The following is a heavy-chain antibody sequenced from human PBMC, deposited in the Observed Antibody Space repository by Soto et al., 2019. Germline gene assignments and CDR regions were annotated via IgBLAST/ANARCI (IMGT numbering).Heavy chain of an antibody. CDR1: GYIFIDSW. D-gene: IGHD2-15*01. J-gene: IGHJ5*02. CDR3: ARPPLPGYSIHFNA. CDR2: VYPRDSDT. Sequence: GESLKISCKASGYIFIDSWIGWVRQIPGKGLEWMWIVYPRDSDTRYSPSFQGQVTISADRSTGTAFLQWRSLKASDTALYYCARPPLPGYSIHFNAWGQGTLVTVSS. V-gene: IGHV5-51*01.